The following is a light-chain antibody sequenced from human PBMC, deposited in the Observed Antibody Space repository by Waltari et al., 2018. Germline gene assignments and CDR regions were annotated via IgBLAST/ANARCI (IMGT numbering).Light chain of an antibody. CDR3: QHRNNWPA. V-gene: IGKV3-11*01. J-gene: IGKJ3*01. Sequence: EIVLTQSPATLSLSPGERATLSCRATQSVGTSLAWYQHKPGQVPRLLLYNASNRAAGVPARFSGSGSGTDFTLTISSLEPEDFAVYYCQHRNNWPAFGPGTKVNVK. CDR2: NAS. CDR1: QSVGTS.